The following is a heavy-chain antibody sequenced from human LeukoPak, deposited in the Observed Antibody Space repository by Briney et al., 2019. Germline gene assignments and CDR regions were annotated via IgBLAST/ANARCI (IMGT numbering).Heavy chain of an antibody. CDR1: GDSIISDDYY. V-gene: IGHV4-39*07. J-gene: IGHJ4*02. Sequence: SETLSLTCTVSGDSIISDDYYWAWIRQPPGKGLEWIGSVYYRGTPYYSASLKSRVTISIDTSKSQFFLKVNSVTAADTAVYFCARVGITMVRGVSPAHFDYWGQGTLVTVSS. CDR2: VYYRGTP. D-gene: IGHD3-10*01. CDR3: ARVGITMVRGVSPAHFDY.